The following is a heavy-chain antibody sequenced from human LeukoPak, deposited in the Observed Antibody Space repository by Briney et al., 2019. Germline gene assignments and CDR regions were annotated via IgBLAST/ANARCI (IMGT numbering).Heavy chain of an antibody. V-gene: IGHV1-18*01. CDR2: ISAYNGNT. J-gene: IGHJ4*02. Sequence: ASVKGSCKASGYTFTSYGICWVRQAPGQGLEWLGYISAYNGNTNYAQKLQGRVTMTTDTSTSTDYMELRSLRSDDTAVYYCARILECLRISPLDYWGQGTLVTVSS. D-gene: IGHD5/OR15-5a*01. CDR1: GYTFTSYG. CDR3: ARILECLRISPLDY.